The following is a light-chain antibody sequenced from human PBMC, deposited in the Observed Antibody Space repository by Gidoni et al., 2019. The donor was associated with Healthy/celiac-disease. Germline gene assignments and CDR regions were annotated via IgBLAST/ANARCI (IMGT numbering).Light chain of an antibody. CDR1: QSTSRW. Sequence: DIQMTQSPSTLSASVGDRVTITCRASQSTSRWLDWYQQKPGKAPKLLIDKASSLESGVPSRFSGSGTGTEFTLTISSLQPDDFATYYYQQYNSYSTFGQGTKLEIK. V-gene: IGKV1-5*03. CDR2: KAS. J-gene: IGKJ2*01. CDR3: QQYNSYST.